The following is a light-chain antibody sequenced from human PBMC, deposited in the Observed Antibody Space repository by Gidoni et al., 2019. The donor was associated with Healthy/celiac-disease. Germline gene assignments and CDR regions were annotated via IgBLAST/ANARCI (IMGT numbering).Light chain of an antibody. CDR2: LGS. CDR1: QSLLHSNGYNY. V-gene: IGKV2-28*01. J-gene: IGKJ4*01. Sequence: DIVITQSPLSLPVTPGEPASISCRSSQSLLHSNGYNYLDWYLQKPGQSPQLLIYLGSNRASGVPDRFSGSGSGTDFTLKISRVEAEDVGVYYCMQALQTPLITFGGGTKVEIK. CDR3: MQALQTPLIT.